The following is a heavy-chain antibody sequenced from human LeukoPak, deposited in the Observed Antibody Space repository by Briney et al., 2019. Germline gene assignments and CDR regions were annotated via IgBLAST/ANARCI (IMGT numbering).Heavy chain of an antibody. CDR2: MNPNSGIT. CDR3: AIITGTTKVVMDV. D-gene: IGHD1-7*01. V-gene: IGHV1-8*01. Sequence: ASVKVPCKASGYTFTSYDINWVGQATGQGLAWMGWMNPNSGITGYAQKFQGRVTMTMNTSISTAYMELSSLRSEDTAVYYCAIITGTTKVVMDVWGKGTTVTVSS. CDR1: GYTFTSYD. J-gene: IGHJ6*04.